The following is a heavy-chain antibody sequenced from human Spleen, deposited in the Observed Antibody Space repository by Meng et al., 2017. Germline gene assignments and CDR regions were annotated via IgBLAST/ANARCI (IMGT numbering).Heavy chain of an antibody. CDR2: INHSGST. V-gene: IGHV4-34*01. CDR3: ARGRSLMVRGVIITGNNWFDP. D-gene: IGHD3-10*01. CDR1: GGSFSDYY. Sequence: SETLSLTCAVYGGSFSDYYWSWIRQPPGKGLEWIGEINHSGSTYYNPSLKSRVTISVDTSKNQFSLKLSSVTAADTAVYYCARGRSLMVRGVIITGNNWFDPWGQGTLVTVSS. J-gene: IGHJ5*02.